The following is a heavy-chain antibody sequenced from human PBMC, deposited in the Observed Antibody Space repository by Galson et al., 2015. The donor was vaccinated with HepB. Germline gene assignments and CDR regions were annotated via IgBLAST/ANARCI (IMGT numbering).Heavy chain of an antibody. D-gene: IGHD2-15*01. CDR3: VGASLDSGGLEPSDV. J-gene: IGHJ3*01. CDR2: IIPMFDIT. Sequence: TVKVSCKASGDTFSGYGLSWVRQAPGQGLEWMGRIIPMFDITNYARKFQARVTITADKSTSTAYMDLNSLTSGDTAMYYCVGASLDSGGLEPSDVWAQGTRVPVSS. V-gene: IGHV1-69*04. CDR1: GDTFSGYG.